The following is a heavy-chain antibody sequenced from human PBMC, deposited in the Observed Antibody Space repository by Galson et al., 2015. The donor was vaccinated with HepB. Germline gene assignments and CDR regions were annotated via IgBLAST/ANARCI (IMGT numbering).Heavy chain of an antibody. CDR2: ISAYNGDT. CDR1: GYTFITSG. J-gene: IGHJ4*02. Sequence: QSGAEVKKPGTSVKVSCKASGYTFITSGFSWVRQASGQGLVWMGWISAYNGDTDYAQKFQGRVTMTTDTSTSTVYMELRNLAYDDTAVYYCAGDPRIVIGGQLYYFDYWGQGTLVAVSS. CDR3: AGDPRIVIGGQLYYFDY. D-gene: IGHD2/OR15-2a*01. V-gene: IGHV1-18*01.